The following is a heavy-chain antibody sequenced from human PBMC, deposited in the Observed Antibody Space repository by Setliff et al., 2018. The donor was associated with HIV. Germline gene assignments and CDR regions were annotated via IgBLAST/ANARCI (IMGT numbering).Heavy chain of an antibody. V-gene: IGHV3-9*01. CDR2: ISWNSGSI. CDR1: GFTFDDYA. CDR3: TTDWGSVTYYVRAFDI. D-gene: IGHD3-16*01. Sequence: PGGSLRLSCAASGFTFDDYAMHWVRQAPGKGLEWVSGISWNSGSIGYAASVKGRFTISRDNAKNSLYLQMNSVRAEDTASYYFTTDWGSVTYYVRAFDIWGQGTMVTVSS. J-gene: IGHJ3*02.